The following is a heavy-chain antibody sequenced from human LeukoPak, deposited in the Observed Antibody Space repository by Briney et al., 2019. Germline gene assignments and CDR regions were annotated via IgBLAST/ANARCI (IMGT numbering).Heavy chain of an antibody. V-gene: IGHV5-51*01. CDR3: ARHGDTAMVLDY. D-gene: IGHD5-18*01. J-gene: IGHJ4*02. CDR1: GFTFTNYW. Sequence: GGSLKISCKGSGFTFTNYWIGWVRQMPGKGLEWMGIIYAGGSDTLYSPSFQGQVTISADKSISTVYLQWSSLKASDTAVYYCARHGDTAMVLDYWGQGTLVTVSS. CDR2: IYAGGSDT.